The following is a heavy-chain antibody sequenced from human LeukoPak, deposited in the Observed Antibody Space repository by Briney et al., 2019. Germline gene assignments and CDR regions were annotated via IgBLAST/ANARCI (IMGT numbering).Heavy chain of an antibody. CDR2: ISYDGSNK. D-gene: IGHD6-19*01. J-gene: IGHJ6*02. CDR3: ARGDSSGWDLVSYYYGMDV. CDR1: GFTFSSYA. V-gene: IGHV3-30-3*01. Sequence: GGSLRLSCAASGFTFSSYAMHWVRQAPGKGLEWVAVISYDGSNKYYADSVKGRFTISRDNSKNTLYLQMNSLRAEDTAVYYCARGDSSGWDLVSYYYGMDVWGQGTTVTVSS.